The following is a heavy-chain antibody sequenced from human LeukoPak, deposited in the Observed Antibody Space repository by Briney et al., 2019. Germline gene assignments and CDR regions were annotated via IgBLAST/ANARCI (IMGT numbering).Heavy chain of an antibody. CDR2: IIPIFGTA. Sequence: GASVKVSCKASGYTFTTYYIHWVRQAPGQGLEWMGGIIPIFGTANYAQKFQGRVTITADESTSTAYMELSSLRSEDTAVYYCARAGELTRDAFDIWGQGTMVTVSS. D-gene: IGHD3-10*01. V-gene: IGHV1-69*13. CDR1: GYTFTTYY. J-gene: IGHJ3*02. CDR3: ARAGELTRDAFDI.